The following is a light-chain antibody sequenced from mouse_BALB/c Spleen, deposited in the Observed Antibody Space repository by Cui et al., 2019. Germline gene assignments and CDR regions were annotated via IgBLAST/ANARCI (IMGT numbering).Light chain of an antibody. CDR3: HQWSGFPWT. V-gene: IGKV4-80*01. CDR1: SSVSY. J-gene: IGKJ1*01. Sequence: QIVLTQSLAIMSASLGEEITLTCSASSSVSYMHWFQQKSGTSPKLLIYGTSNLASGVPSRFSGSGSGTFYSLTISSVEAEDAADYYCHQWSGFPWTFGGGTKLEIK. CDR2: GTS.